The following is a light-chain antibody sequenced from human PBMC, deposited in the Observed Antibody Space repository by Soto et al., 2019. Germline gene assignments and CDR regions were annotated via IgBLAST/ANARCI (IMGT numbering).Light chain of an antibody. CDR2: SNS. CDR3: AAWDDSLNGPV. Sequence: QSVLTQPPSASGTPGQRVTISCSGTSSNIGSNTVNWYQQLPGTAPKLLIYSNSRRPSGVPDRFSGSKSGTSASLAISGLQSDDEDDYYCAAWDDSLNGPVVGGGTKLTVL. J-gene: IGLJ3*02. V-gene: IGLV1-44*01. CDR1: SSNIGSNT.